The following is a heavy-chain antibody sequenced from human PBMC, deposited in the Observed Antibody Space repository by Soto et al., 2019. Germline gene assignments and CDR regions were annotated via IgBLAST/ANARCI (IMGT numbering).Heavy chain of an antibody. CDR1: GYTFTSYG. V-gene: IGHV1-18*01. D-gene: IGHD3-16*02. J-gene: IGHJ4*02. CDR3: ARGRKGDYVWGSYRLFDY. CDR2: ISAYNGNT. Sequence: QVQLVQSGAEAKKPGASVKVSCKASGYTFTSYGISWVRQAPGQGLEWMGWISAYNGNTNYAQKLQGRVTMTTDTSTSTAYMELRSLRSDDTAVYYCARGRKGDYVWGSYRLFDYWGQGTLVTVSS.